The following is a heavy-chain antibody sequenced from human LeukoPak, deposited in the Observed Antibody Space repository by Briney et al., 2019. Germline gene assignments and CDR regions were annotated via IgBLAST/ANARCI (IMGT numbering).Heavy chain of an antibody. J-gene: IGHJ4*02. D-gene: IGHD3-10*01. V-gene: IGHV4-34*01. CDR1: GGSFSGYY. Sequence: SETLSLTCAVYGGSFSGYYWSWIRQPPGKGLEWMGEINHSGSTNYNPSLKSRVNISVDTSKHQFSLKLSSVTAADTAVYYCARISMVRGVIWGLVDYWGQGTLVTVSS. CDR3: ARISMVRGVIWGLVDY. CDR2: INHSGST.